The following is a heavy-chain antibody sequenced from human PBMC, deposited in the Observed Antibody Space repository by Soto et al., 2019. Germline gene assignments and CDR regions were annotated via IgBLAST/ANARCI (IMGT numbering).Heavy chain of an antibody. CDR1: GYRFTAYD. V-gene: IGHV1-3*04. J-gene: IGHJ4*02. D-gene: IGHD2-15*01. CDR3: ARTRGYCSGGSCYPLDH. Sequence: QVQLVQSGAGVQKPVATANISCKFSGYRFTAYDMHWVRQAPGQRLEWLGWINTATGDTKYSPSFQGRVTLSRDTSATTAYMELSGLRFEDTAAYYCARTRGYCSGGSCYPLDHWGQGNLVTVSS. CDR2: INTATGDT.